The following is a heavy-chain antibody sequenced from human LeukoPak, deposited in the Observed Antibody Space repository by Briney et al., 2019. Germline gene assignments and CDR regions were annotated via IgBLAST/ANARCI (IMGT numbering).Heavy chain of an antibody. J-gene: IGHJ5*02. Sequence: GGSLRLSCAASGLHFSGTAMSWVRQAPGKGLEWVPAISHDGMNAYYADSVKGRFTISRDNSKKTVSLEMSSLTAADTGVYYCAKDGAQYSSGPECDPRGQGALVTVSP. D-gene: IGHD6-19*01. CDR1: GLHFSGTA. CDR3: AKDGAQYSSGPECDP. CDR2: ISHDGMNA. V-gene: IGHV3-23*01.